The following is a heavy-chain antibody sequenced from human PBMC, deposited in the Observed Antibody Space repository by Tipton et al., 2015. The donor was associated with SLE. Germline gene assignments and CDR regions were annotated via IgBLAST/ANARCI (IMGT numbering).Heavy chain of an antibody. CDR2: FYHRGTT. V-gene: IGHV4-38-2*02. J-gene: IGHJ2*01. CDR1: GHSISSGFY. CDR3: ARDGVRKGWWFFDL. Sequence: LRLSCSVSGHSISSGFYWGWIRQSPGKGLEWIGNFYHRGTTYYNPSLKSRVSMSLDTSKNQFSLNLTSVTAADTALYYCARDGVRKGWWFFDLWGRGTLVTVSS. D-gene: IGHD3-16*01.